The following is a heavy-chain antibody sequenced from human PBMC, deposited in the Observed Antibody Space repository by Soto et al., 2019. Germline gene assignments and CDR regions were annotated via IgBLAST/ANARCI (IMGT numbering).Heavy chain of an antibody. Sequence: GGSLRLSCAASGFTFSSYGMHWVRQAPGKGLEWVAVIWYDGSNKYYADSVKGRFTISRDNSKNTLYLQMNSLRAEDTAVYYCARAGSAAAVNRAFDYWGQGTLVTVSS. CDR2: IWYDGSNK. D-gene: IGHD6-13*01. CDR1: GFTFSSYG. CDR3: ARAGSAAAVNRAFDY. J-gene: IGHJ4*02. V-gene: IGHV3-33*01.